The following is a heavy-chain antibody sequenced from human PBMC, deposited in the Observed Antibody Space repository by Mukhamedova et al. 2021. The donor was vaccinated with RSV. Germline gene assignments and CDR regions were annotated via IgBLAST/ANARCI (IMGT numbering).Heavy chain of an antibody. CDR2: LYVDGTT. CDR1: FTVSSKY. Sequence: FTVSSKYMSWVRQAPGRGLDWVSVLYVDGTTHYADSVKGRFTVSRDNSKNTLFLQMNSLRLEDTAVYYCATPSRGITSYFDYWG. D-gene: IGHD1-20*01. V-gene: IGHV3-66*02. J-gene: IGHJ4*01. CDR3: ATPSRGITSYFDY.